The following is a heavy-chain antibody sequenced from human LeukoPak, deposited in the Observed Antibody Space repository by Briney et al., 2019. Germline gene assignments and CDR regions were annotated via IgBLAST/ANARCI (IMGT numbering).Heavy chain of an antibody. CDR1: GYTFTSYG. CDR2: ISAYNGNT. V-gene: IGHV1-18*01. J-gene: IGHJ4*02. CDR3: AKVLAKEGYCSGTSCYGGVDY. D-gene: IGHD2-2*01. Sequence: ASVKVSCKASGYTFTSYGISWVRQAPGQGLEWMGWISAYNGNTNYAQKLQGRVTMTTDTSTSTAYMELRSLRSDDTAVYYCAKVLAKEGYCSGTSCYGGVDYWGQGALVTVSS.